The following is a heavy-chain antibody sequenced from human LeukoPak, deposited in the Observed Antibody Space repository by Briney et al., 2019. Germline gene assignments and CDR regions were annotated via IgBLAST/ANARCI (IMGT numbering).Heavy chain of an antibody. CDR3: AYSNNLNY. CDR2: IKHGGSEK. Sequence: GGSLRLSCAVSGLTFSGQWTNWVRQAPGQGLEWVANIKHGGSEKYYVDSVKGRFTISREDAKSSLSLQMNSVRAEDTAVYYCAYSNNLNYWGQGTLVTVSS. D-gene: IGHD6-13*01. V-gene: IGHV3-7*01. J-gene: IGHJ4*02. CDR1: GLTFSGQW.